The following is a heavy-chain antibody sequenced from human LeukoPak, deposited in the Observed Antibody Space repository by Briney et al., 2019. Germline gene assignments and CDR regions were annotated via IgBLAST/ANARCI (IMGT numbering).Heavy chain of an antibody. CDR1: GFTFSSYW. CDR3: ARERREYYDFWSGYYPRDSDY. J-gene: IGHJ4*02. Sequence: GGSLRLSCAASGFTFSSYWMSWVRQAPGKGLEWVANIKQDGSEKYYVDSVKGRFTISRDNAKNSLYLQMNSLRAEDTAVYYCARERREYYDFWSGYYPRDSDYWGQGTLVTVSS. D-gene: IGHD3-3*01. V-gene: IGHV3-7*01. CDR2: IKQDGSEK.